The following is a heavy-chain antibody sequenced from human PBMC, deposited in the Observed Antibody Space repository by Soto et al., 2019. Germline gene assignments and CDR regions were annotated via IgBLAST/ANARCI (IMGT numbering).Heavy chain of an antibody. CDR1: GGTFSSYA. D-gene: IGHD3-9*01. CDR3: ASAPINDISTGYYHFDY. CDR2: IIPIFGTA. V-gene: IGHV1-69*01. Sequence: QVRLVQSGAEVKKPGSSVKVSCKASGGTFSSYAISWVRQAPGQGLEWMGGIIPIFGTANYAQKFQGRVTITADESTSTAYMELSSLRSEDTAVYYCASAPINDISTGYYHFDYWGQGTLVTVSS. J-gene: IGHJ4*02.